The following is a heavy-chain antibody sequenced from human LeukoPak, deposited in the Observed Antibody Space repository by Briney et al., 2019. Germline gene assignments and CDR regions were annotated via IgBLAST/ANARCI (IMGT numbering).Heavy chain of an antibody. CDR3: TRGAGWLIDY. J-gene: IGHJ4*02. CDR1: GGSISGYY. CDR2: IYYSGST. D-gene: IGHD3-16*01. Sequence: PSETLSLTCTVSGGSISGYYWSWIRQPPGKGLEWIGCIYYSGSTNYNPSLKSRVTISADTSKNHFSLKLNSVTTADTAVYYCTRGAGWLIDYWGQGILVTVSS. V-gene: IGHV4-59*01.